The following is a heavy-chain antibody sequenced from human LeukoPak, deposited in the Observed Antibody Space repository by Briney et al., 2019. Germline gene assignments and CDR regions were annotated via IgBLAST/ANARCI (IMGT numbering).Heavy chain of an antibody. V-gene: IGHV4-59*01. D-gene: IGHD5-24*01. CDR1: GGSISSYY. CDR3: ARGMATIPDDY. Sequence: PSETLSLTCTVSGGSISSYYWSWIRQPPGKGLEWIGYIYYSGSTNYSPSLKSRVTISVDTSKNQFSLKPSSVTAADTAVYYCARGMATIPDDYWGQGTLVTVSS. CDR2: IYYSGST. J-gene: IGHJ4*02.